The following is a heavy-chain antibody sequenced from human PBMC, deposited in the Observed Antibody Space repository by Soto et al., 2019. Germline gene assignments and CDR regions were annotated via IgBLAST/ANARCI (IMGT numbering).Heavy chain of an antibody. CDR1: GGSISSSSYY. Sequence: SETLSLTCTVSGGSISSSSYYWGWIRQPPGKGLEWIGSIYYSGSTYYNPSLKSRVTISVDTSKNQFSLKLSCVPAADTAVYYCARQRRLGELSLYYFDYWGQGTLVTVSS. CDR2: IYYSGST. CDR3: ARQRRLGELSLYYFDY. D-gene: IGHD3-16*02. V-gene: IGHV4-39*01. J-gene: IGHJ4*02.